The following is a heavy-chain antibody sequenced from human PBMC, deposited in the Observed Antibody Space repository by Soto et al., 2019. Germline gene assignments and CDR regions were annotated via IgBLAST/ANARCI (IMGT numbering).Heavy chain of an antibody. CDR1: GGSFSGYY. CDR2: INHSGST. Sequence: PSETLSLTCAVYGGSFSGYYWSWIRQPPGKGLEWIGEINHSGSTNYNPSLKGRVTISVDTSKNQFSLKLSSVTAADTAVYYCATPGGSSSSWYYFDYWGQGTLVTVSS. J-gene: IGHJ4*02. D-gene: IGHD6-13*01. CDR3: ATPGGSSSSWYYFDY. V-gene: IGHV4-34*01.